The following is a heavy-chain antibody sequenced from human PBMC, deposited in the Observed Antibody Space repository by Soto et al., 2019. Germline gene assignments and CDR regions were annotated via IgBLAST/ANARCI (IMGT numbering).Heavy chain of an antibody. CDR3: ARTRSFTLGFYYDGMDV. V-gene: IGHV5-51*01. J-gene: IGHJ6*02. D-gene: IGHD6-6*01. CDR1: GYSFASYW. CDR2: IYPGDSDT. Sequence: GESLKISCRGSGYSFASYWIGWVRQMPGKDLEWMGIIYPGDSDTRYSPSFQGQVTISADKSLRTAYLQWTSLKASDTALYYCARTRSFTLGFYYDGMDVWGQGTTVTVSS.